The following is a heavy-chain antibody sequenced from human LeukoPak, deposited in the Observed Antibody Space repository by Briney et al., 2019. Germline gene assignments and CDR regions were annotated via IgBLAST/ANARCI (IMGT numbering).Heavy chain of an antibody. V-gene: IGHV1-2*02. D-gene: IGHD6-13*01. CDR1: GYTFSDYY. CDR2: VSPKSGAT. J-gene: IGHJ5*02. Sequence: VTSVKVSCKASGYTFSDYYIHWVRQAPGQGLEWMGWVSPKSGATSYAQKFEGRVTLTSETSFNTVYMELSRLRSDDSAAYFCAREGGDIGASGENWFDPWGQGTLVTVSS. CDR3: AREGGDIGASGENWFDP.